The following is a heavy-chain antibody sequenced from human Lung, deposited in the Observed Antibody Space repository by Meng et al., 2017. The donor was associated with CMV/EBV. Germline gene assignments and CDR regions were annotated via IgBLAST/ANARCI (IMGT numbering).Heavy chain of an antibody. CDR2: INSDGSTT. CDR1: GFTFSTYR. J-gene: IGHJ6*02. CDR3: IRDGKYCSSGTCDYYIMDL. Sequence: GEXXKISCAASGFTFSTYRMHWVRQTPGTGLVWVSRINSDGSTTTHADSVKGRFTISRDNAKNTLYLQMSSLRAEDSAVYYCIRDGKYCSSGTCDYYIMDLWXQGSXVTGLL. V-gene: IGHV3-74*01. D-gene: IGHD2-15*01.